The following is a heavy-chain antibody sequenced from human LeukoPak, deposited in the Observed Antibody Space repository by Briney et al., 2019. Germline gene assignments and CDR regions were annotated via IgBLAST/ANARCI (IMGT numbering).Heavy chain of an antibody. V-gene: IGHV2-5*01. J-gene: IGHJ4*02. D-gene: IGHD5-12*01. Sequence: SGPTLVKPTQTLPLTCTFSGVSLSSSAVGVGWIRQRPGKALEWLTLIYWCDDKRYSPSLKSRLTITKDTSKNQLVLTLTHMDPVDTATYYCAHRRVATGLFDYWGQATLVTVSS. CDR1: GVSLSSSAVG. CDR3: AHRRVATGLFDY. CDR2: IYWCDDK.